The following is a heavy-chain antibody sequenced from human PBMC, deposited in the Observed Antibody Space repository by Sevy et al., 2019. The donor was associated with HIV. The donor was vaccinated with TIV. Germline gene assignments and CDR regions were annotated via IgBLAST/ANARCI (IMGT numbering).Heavy chain of an antibody. CDR1: GFTFSSYA. J-gene: IGHJ4*02. CDR3: ARDPTVTTVRYFDY. CDR2: ISYDGSNK. V-gene: IGHV3-30-3*01. D-gene: IGHD4-17*01. Sequence: GGSLRLSCAASGFTFSSYAMHWVRQAPGKGLERVAVISYDGSNKYYADSVKGRFTISRDNSKNTLYLQMNSLRAEDTAVYYCARDPTVTTVRYFDYWGQGTLVTVSS.